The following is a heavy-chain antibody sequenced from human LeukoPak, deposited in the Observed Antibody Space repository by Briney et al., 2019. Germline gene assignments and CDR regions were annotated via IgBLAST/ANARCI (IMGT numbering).Heavy chain of an antibody. CDR1: GFNLTNYS. CDR3: TTYVDTAMVYGEGPWYYYYMDV. Sequence: GGPLRLSCAASGFNLTNYSMHWVRQAPGKGLDWVGWTKIKNDGGTTEYAAPVKGRFTISRDDSKNTLYLQMNSLKTEDTALYYCTTYVDTAMVYGEGPWYYYYMDVWGKGTTVTVSS. V-gene: IGHV3-15*01. CDR2: TKIKNDGGTT. D-gene: IGHD5-18*01. J-gene: IGHJ6*03.